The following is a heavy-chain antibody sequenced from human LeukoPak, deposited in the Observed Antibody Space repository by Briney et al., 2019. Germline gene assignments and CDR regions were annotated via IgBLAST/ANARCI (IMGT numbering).Heavy chain of an antibody. D-gene: IGHD6-19*01. V-gene: IGHV4-34*01. CDR3: ARDWLGKYFDY. J-gene: IGHJ4*02. CDR1: GGSFSGYY. Sequence: SETLSLTCAVYGGSFSGYYWSWIRQPPGKGLEWIGSIYYSGSTYYNPSLKSRVTISVDTSKNQFSLKLSSVTAADTAVYYCARDWLGKYFDYWGQGTLVTVSS. CDR2: IYYSGST.